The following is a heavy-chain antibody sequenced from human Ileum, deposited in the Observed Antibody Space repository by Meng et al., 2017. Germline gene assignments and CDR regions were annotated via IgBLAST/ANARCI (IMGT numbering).Heavy chain of an antibody. Sequence: VPVQGSGRGMVKRSGTLSLTCAFSSGSITSDTYWRVVRPAPGQGLEWIGQISHSGSTFYNPSHKRRVTMSVDKSKSLFSQMRTSITDAETAVYYCARHGGYYQGFWGQGTLVTVSS. CDR3: ARHGGYYQGF. J-gene: IGHJ4*02. CDR2: ISHSGST. D-gene: IGHD4-23*01. V-gene: IGHV4-4*02. CDR1: SGSITSDTY.